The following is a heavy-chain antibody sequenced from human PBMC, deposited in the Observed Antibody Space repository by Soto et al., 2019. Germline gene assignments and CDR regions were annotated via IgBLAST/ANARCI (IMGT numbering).Heavy chain of an antibody. J-gene: IGHJ4*02. D-gene: IGHD1-7*01. CDR3: ASNAWNFLTSRDF. Sequence: QVQLQQSGPGLVKPSETLSLTCVVSGDSVSSSSGAWIWIRQSPSGGLEWLGRTYYRSQFYHDYALSVRGRITINPDTTRNQFSLQLNSVTPEYTAVYYCASNAWNFLTSRDFWCQGILVTVSS. CDR1: GDSVSSSSGA. V-gene: IGHV6-1*01. CDR2: TYYRSQFYH.